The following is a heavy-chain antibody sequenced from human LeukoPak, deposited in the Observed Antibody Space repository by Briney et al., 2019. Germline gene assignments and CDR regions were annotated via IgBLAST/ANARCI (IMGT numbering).Heavy chain of an antibody. D-gene: IGHD4-17*01. J-gene: IGHJ4*02. Sequence: TGGSLRLSCAASGFTFSSYGMHWVRQAPGKGLEWVSYISTSSSTIYYADSVKGRFTISSDNANNSLYLQMNSLRAEDTALYYCARDLIDGYGDSTWGQGTLVTVSS. CDR3: ARDLIDGYGDST. CDR1: GFTFSSYG. V-gene: IGHV3-48*01. CDR2: ISTSSSTI.